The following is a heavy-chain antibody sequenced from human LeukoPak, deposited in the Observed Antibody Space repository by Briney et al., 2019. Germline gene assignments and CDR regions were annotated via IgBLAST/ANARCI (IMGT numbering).Heavy chain of an antibody. CDR1: GFTFSNYW. CDR3: TAIEASGRRKFDY. Sequence: GGSLRLSCAASGFTFSNYWMHWVRQAPGKGLVWVSRVNSDGSSTTYADSVKGRFTISRDNAKNTLYLQMNSPRAEDTALYYCTAIEASGRRKFDYWGRGTLVTVSS. V-gene: IGHV3-74*01. J-gene: IGHJ4*02. CDR2: VNSDGSST. D-gene: IGHD6-13*01.